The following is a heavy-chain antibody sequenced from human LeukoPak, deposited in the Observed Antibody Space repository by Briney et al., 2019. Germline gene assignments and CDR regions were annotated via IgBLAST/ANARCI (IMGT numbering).Heavy chain of an antibody. CDR1: GYTFTSYG. J-gene: IGHJ5*02. Sequence: ASVKVSCKASGYTFTSYGISWVRQAPGQGLEWMGWISAYNGNTNYAQKLQGRVTMTTDTSTSTAYMELRSLRSDDTAVYYCARGAIVVVPAAIGWFDPWGQGTLVTVSS. CDR3: ARGAIVVVPAAIGWFDP. V-gene: IGHV1-18*01. D-gene: IGHD2-2*02. CDR2: ISAYNGNT.